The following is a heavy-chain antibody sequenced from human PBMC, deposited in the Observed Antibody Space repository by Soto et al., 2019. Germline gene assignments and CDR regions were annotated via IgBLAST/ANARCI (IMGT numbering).Heavy chain of an antibody. CDR3: WGGSEGVSYQRYGL. CDR1: GGSISSGGYY. V-gene: IGHV4-31*03. D-gene: IGHD3-10*01. CDR2: IYYSGST. Sequence: PSETLSLTCTVSGGSISSGGYYWSWIRQHPGKGLEWIGYIYYSGSTYYNPSLKSRVTISVDTSKNQFSLKLSSVTAADTAVYYLWGGSEGVSYQRYGLWGQGTTVTVSS. J-gene: IGHJ6*02.